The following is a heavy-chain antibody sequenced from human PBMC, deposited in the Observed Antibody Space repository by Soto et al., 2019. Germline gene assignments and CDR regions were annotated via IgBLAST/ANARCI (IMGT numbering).Heavy chain of an antibody. CDR1: GGTFGSYA. CDR3: AREAPYCTSAACPKFYDMDV. CDR2: IIPILNSP. V-gene: IGHV1-69*01. Sequence: QVQLVQSGAAGKKPGSSVKVSCKASGGTFGSYAINWVRRAPGQGLELLGGIIPILNSPAYAQKFKPRVVITADEITITAYMELNSLRFDDTAVYYCAREAPYCTSAACPKFYDMDVWGQGTTVTAAS. D-gene: IGHD2-8*02. J-gene: IGHJ6*02.